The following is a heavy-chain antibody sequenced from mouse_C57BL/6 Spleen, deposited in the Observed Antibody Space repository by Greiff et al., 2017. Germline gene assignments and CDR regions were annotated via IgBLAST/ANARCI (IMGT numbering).Heavy chain of an antibody. J-gene: IGHJ2*01. CDR3: ARGIYSDY. CDR2: INPNNGGT. Sequence: EVQLQQSGPELVKPGASVKISCKASGYTFTDYYMNWVKQSHGKSLEWIGDINPNNGGTSYNQKFKGKATLTVDKSSSTAYMELRSLTSEDSAVYYCARGIYSDYWGQGTTLTVSS. CDR1: GYTFTDYY. V-gene: IGHV1-26*01.